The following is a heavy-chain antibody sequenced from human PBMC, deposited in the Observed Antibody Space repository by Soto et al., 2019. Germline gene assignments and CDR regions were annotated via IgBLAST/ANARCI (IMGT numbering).Heavy chain of an antibody. CDR2: IYYSGST. V-gene: IGHV4-39*01. CDR1: GGSISSSSYY. CDR3: ARQPIGDVDTAMVSDY. J-gene: IGHJ4*02. Sequence: SETLSLTCTVSGGSISSSSYYWGWIRQPPGKGLEWIGSIYYSGSTYYNPSLKSRVTISVDTSKNQFSLKLSSVTAADTAMFYCARQPIGDVDTAMVSDYWGQGTLVTVSS. D-gene: IGHD5-18*01.